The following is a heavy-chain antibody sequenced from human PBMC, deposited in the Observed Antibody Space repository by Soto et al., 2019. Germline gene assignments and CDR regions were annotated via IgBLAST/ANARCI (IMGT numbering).Heavy chain of an antibody. D-gene: IGHD4-17*01. CDR3: AKMYGDYGDLVGYYGMDV. Sequence: QVQLVESGGGVVQPGRSLRLSCAASGFTFSSYGMHWVRQAPGKGLEWVAGISYDGSNKYYADSVKGRFTISRDNSKNTLYLQMNCLGAEDTAVYYCAKMYGDYGDLVGYYGMDVWGQGTTVTVSS. J-gene: IGHJ6*02. CDR2: ISYDGSNK. V-gene: IGHV3-30*18. CDR1: GFTFSSYG.